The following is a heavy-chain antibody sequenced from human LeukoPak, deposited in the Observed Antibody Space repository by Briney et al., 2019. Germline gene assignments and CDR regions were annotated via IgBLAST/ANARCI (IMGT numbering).Heavy chain of an antibody. CDR3: VRITARGGSDDAFDV. CDR1: GASLNDYW. CDR2: VTDGGYT. V-gene: IGHV4-34*01. Sequence: SETLSLTCAIYGASLNDYWWTWVRQPPGAGLEWIGEVTDGGYTNYKSSLKSRVSIPVDISKNQFSLRLPSVTAADTAMYFCVRITARGGSDDAFDVWGQGTMIIVSS. J-gene: IGHJ3*01. D-gene: IGHD2-15*01.